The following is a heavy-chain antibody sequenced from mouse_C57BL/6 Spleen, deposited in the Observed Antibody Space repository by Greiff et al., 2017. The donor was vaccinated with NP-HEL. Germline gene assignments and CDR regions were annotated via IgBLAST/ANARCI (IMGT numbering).Heavy chain of an antibody. J-gene: IGHJ4*01. V-gene: IGHV1-22*01. D-gene: IGHD2-4*01. CDR1: GYTFTDYN. CDR3: AAYDYEGNYAMDY. Sequence: VQLQQSGPELVKPGASVKMSCKASGYTFTDYNMHWVKQSHGKSLEWIGYINPNNGGTSYNQKFKGKATLTVNKSSSTAYMELRSLTSEDSAVYYCAAYDYEGNYAMDYWGQGTSVTVSS. CDR2: INPNNGGT.